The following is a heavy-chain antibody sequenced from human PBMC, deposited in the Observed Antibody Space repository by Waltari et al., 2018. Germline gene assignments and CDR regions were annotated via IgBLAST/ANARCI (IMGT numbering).Heavy chain of an antibody. Sequence: QLQLQESGPGLVKPSETLSLTCTVSGGSISSSSYYWGWIRQPPGKGLEWIGSIYYSGSTYYNPSLKSRVTISVDTSKNQFSLKLSSVTAADTAVYYCARGSPGLQLIGNWGQGTLVTVSS. V-gene: IGHV4-39*07. CDR3: ARGSPGLQLIGN. J-gene: IGHJ4*02. CDR2: IYYSGST. CDR1: GGSISSSSYY. D-gene: IGHD1-1*01.